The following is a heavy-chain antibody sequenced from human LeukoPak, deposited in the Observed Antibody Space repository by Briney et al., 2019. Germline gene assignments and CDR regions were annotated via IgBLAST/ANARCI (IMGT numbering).Heavy chain of an antibody. V-gene: IGHV4-39*01. D-gene: IGHD5-24*01. CDR2: TYYRGIT. Sequence: SETLSLTCTVSGGSISSSSYYWGWIRQPPGEGVEWIGSTYYRGITYYNPSLKSRVTISVDTSKNQFSPKLSSVTAADTSVYYCARHALRWPNPTIDCWGQGTLVTVSS. J-gene: IGHJ4*02. CDR1: GGSISSSSYY. CDR3: ARHALRWPNPTIDC.